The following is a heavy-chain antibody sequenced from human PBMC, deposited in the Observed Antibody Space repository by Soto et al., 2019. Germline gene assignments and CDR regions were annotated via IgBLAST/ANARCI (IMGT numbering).Heavy chain of an antibody. J-gene: IGHJ6*02. CDR1: GGSISSGGYS. D-gene: IGHD4-17*01. Sequence: QLQLQESGSGLVKPSQTLSLTCAVSGGSISSGGYSWSWIRQPPGKGLEWIGDIYESGSTYYNPSLKSRVTISVDRSKNQFSLKLSSVTAADTAVYYCARAHYGDYGYGMDVGGQGTTVTVSS. CDR2: IYESGST. V-gene: IGHV4-30-2*01. CDR3: ARAHYGDYGYGMDV.